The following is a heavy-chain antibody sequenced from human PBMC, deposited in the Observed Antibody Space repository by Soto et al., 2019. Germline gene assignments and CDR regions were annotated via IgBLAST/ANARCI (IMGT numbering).Heavy chain of an antibody. CDR1: GFTFDDYA. Sequence: EVQLVESGGGLVQPGRSLRLSCAASGFTFDDYAMHWVRQAPGKGLEWVSGISWNXXXXXYADXVKGRFTISRXNAKXXXXXXXXXXXXXXXXXXXXXXXXXXXXXXDYWGQGTLVTVSS. CDR3: XXXXXXXXXXDY. CDR2: ISWNXXXX. J-gene: IGHJ4*02. V-gene: IGHV3-9*01.